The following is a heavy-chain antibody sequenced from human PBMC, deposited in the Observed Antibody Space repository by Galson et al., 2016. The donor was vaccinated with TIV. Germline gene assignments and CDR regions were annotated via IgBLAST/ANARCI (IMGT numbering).Heavy chain of an antibody. J-gene: IGHJ6*02. Sequence: LSLTCTVSGGSISSSTSYWGWIRQPPGKALEWIGSIYFSGSTYDNPSLKSRVTISVDTSKNEFSLMLTSVTAADTAVYYCTRLEGSRAWTHRGYYYYGMDVWGQWTTLTVSS. CDR2: IYFSGST. CDR1: GGSISSSTSY. V-gene: IGHV4-39*01. D-gene: IGHD6-19*01. CDR3: TRLEGSRAWTHRGYYYYGMDV.